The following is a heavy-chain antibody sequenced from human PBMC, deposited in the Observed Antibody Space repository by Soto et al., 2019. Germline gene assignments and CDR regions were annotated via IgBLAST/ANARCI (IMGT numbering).Heavy chain of an antibody. Sequence: SETLSLTCAVSSGSISSSNWWSWVRQPPGKGLEWIGEIYHSGSTNYNPSLKSRVTISVDKSKNQFSLKLSSVTAADTAGYYCARDPITVEASRDAFDIWGQGTMVTVSS. CDR2: IYHSGST. J-gene: IGHJ3*02. D-gene: IGHD4-17*01. V-gene: IGHV4-4*02. CDR3: ARDPITVEASRDAFDI. CDR1: SGSISSSNW.